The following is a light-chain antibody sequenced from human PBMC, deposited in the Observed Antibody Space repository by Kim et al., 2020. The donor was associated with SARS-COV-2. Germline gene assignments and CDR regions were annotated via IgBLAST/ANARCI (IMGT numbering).Light chain of an antibody. CDR2: AAS. V-gene: IGKV1-9*01. J-gene: IGKJ4*01. CDR3: QQLNSYPLT. CDR1: QGISSY. Sequence: ASVEASVTFPCRASQGISSYLAWYQQKPGKAPKLLIYAASTLQSGVPSRFSGSGSGTDFTLTISSLQAEDFATYYCQQLNSYPLTFGGGTKVDIK.